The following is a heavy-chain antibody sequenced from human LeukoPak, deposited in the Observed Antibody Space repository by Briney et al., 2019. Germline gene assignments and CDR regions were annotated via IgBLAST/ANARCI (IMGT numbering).Heavy chain of an antibody. CDR3: ARGHQPGIAAAGRN. V-gene: IGHV4-4*07. D-gene: IGHD6-13*01. J-gene: IGHJ4*02. CDR1: GGSFTIYY. CDR2: IYTSGST. Sequence: SETLSLTCTVSGGSFTIYYWSWIRQPAGKGLEWIGRIYTSGSTNYNPSLKSRVTMSVDTSKNQFSLKLSSVTAADTAVYYCARGHQPGIAAAGRNWGQGTLVTVSS.